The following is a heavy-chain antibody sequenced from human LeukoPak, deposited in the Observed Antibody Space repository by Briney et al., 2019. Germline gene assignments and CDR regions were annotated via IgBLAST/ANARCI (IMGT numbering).Heavy chain of an antibody. J-gene: IGHJ4*02. Sequence: GMSLRLSCAASGVTLSPYGMHWVRQAPGKGLEWVAVISYEGGTQHYADSVKGRFTISRDNSKNTLYLQMNSLGAEDTAVYYCAKDSGVVVVITTLDYWGQGTLVTVSS. V-gene: IGHV3-30*18. CDR1: GVTLSPYG. D-gene: IGHD3-22*01. CDR3: AKDSGVVVVITTLDY. CDR2: ISYEGGTQ.